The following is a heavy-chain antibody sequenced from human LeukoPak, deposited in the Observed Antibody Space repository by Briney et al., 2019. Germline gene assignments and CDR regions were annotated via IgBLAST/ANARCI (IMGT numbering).Heavy chain of an antibody. D-gene: IGHD3-22*01. CDR2: ISYDGSNK. CDR3: AKAEYYFDSSGISYFDY. J-gene: IGHJ4*02. V-gene: IGHV3-30*18. CDR1: GFTFSSYG. Sequence: GGSLRLSCAASGFTFSSYGMHWVRQAPGKGLEWVAVISYDGSNKYYADSVKGRFTISRDNSKNTLYLQMNSLRAEDTAVYYCAKAEYYFDSSGISYFDYWGQGTLVTVSS.